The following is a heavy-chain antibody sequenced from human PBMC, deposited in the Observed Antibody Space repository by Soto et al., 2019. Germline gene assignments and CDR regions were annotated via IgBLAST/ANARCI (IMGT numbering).Heavy chain of an antibody. Sequence: SETLSLTCAVYGGSFSGYYWSWIRQPPGKGLEWIGEINHSGSTNYNPSLKSRVTISVDTSKNQFSLKLSSVTAADTVVYYCAGVTNCSSTSCYVIDYWGQGTLVTVSS. V-gene: IGHV4-34*01. CDR2: INHSGST. CDR1: GGSFSGYY. J-gene: IGHJ4*02. D-gene: IGHD2-2*01. CDR3: AGVTNCSSTSCYVIDY.